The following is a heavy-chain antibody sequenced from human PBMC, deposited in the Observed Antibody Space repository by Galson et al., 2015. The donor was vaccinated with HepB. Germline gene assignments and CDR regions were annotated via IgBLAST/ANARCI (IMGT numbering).Heavy chain of an antibody. D-gene: IGHD3-10*01. CDR3: ARHEARRRGYYGSGRFDP. Sequence: SVKVSCKASGGTFSSYAISWVRQAPGQGLEWMGRIIPILGIANYAQKFQGRVTITADKSTSTAYMELSSLRSEDTTVYYCARHEARRRGYYGSGRFDPWGQGTLVTVSS. CDR1: GGTFSSYA. J-gene: IGHJ5*02. V-gene: IGHV1-69*04. CDR2: IIPILGIA.